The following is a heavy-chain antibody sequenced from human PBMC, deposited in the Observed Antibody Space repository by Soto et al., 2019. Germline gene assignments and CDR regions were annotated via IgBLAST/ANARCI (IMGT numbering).Heavy chain of an antibody. Sequence: EVQLVESGGGLVQPGGSLRLSCAASGFTFSSYSMNWVRQAPGKGLEWISHIISSSSTIYYADSVKGRFTISRDNAKNSMYSQMNSLRDEDTAVYYCARDRTSSAKNWFDPWGQGTLVNVSS. CDR1: GFTFSSYS. CDR3: ARDRTSSAKNWFDP. D-gene: IGHD2-2*01. V-gene: IGHV3-48*02. CDR2: IISSSSTI. J-gene: IGHJ5*02.